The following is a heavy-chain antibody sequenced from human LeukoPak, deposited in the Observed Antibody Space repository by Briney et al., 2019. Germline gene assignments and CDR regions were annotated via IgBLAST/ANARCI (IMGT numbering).Heavy chain of an antibody. V-gene: IGHV3-7*01. Sequence: GGSLRLSCAASGFTFSSYWMSWVRQAPGKGLEWVANIKQDGSEKYYVDSVKGRFTISRDNAKNSLYLQMNSLRAEDTAVYYCARVGLRGSGSYDHWGQGTLVTVSS. CDR2: IKQDGSEK. D-gene: IGHD3-10*01. CDR3: ARVGLRGSGSYDH. CDR1: GFTFSSYW. J-gene: IGHJ4*02.